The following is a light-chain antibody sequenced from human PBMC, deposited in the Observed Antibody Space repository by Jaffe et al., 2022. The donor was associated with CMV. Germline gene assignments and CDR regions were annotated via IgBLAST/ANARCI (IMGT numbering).Light chain of an antibody. CDR1: SSDVGSYNL. CDR3: CSYAGSSTLVI. V-gene: IGLV2-23*02. CDR2: EVS. Sequence: QSALTQPASVSGSPGQSITISCIGTSSDVGSYNLVSWYQKHPGKAPKFMIYEVSKRPSGVSNRFSGSKSGNTASLTISGLQAEDEADYYCCSYAGSSTLVIFGGGTKLTVL. J-gene: IGLJ2*01.